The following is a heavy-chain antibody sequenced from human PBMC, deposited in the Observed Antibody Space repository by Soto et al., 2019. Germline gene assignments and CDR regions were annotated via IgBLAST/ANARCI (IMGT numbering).Heavy chain of an antibody. CDR3: ARDGIAAAPRGAFDI. Sequence: ASVKVSFKACGYTFTSYGISWLRQAPGQGLKWMGWISAYNGNTNYAQKLQGRVTMTTDTSTSTAYMELRSLRSDDTAVYYCARDGIAAAPRGAFDIWGQGTMVTVSS. J-gene: IGHJ3*02. V-gene: IGHV1-18*04. CDR2: ISAYNGNT. D-gene: IGHD6-13*01. CDR1: GYTFTSYG.